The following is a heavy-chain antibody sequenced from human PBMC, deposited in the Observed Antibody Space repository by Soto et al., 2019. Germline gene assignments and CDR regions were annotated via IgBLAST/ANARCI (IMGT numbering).Heavy chain of an antibody. Sequence: QVQLVQSEAEVKKPGSSVKVSCKASGGTFSSYTISWMRQAPGQGLEWMGRIIPILGIANYAQKFQGRVTITADKSTSTADMELSSLRSEDTVVYYCAREEYYYGSGAFFDYWGQGTLVTFSS. CDR2: IIPILGIA. V-gene: IGHV1-69*08. J-gene: IGHJ4*02. CDR1: GGTFSSYT. D-gene: IGHD3-10*01. CDR3: AREEYYYGSGAFFDY.